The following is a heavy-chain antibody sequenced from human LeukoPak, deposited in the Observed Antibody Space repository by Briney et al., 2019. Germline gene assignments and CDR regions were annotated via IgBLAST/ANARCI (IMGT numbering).Heavy chain of an antibody. D-gene: IGHD3-10*01. CDR3: ARHLSWFGEFLYYMDV. CDR1: GGSISSSSYY. V-gene: IGHV4-39*01. CDR2: IYYSGST. Sequence: PSETLSLTCTVSGGSISSSSYYWGWIRQPPGKGLEWIGSIYYSGSTYYNPSLKSRVTISVDTSKNQFSLKLSSVTAADTAVYYCARHLSWFGEFLYYMDVWGKGTTVTISS. J-gene: IGHJ6*03.